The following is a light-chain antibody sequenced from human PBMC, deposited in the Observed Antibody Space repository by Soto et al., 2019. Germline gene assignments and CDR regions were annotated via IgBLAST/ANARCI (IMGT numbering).Light chain of an antibody. CDR1: QSVSSY. CDR2: DSS. Sequence: EIVLTQSPATLSLSTGERATLSCRASQSVSSYLAWYQQKPCQAPRLLIYDSSNRATGIPARFSGSGSGTDFTLTISSLEPEDFAVYYCQQRSNGPITFGQGTRLEIK. V-gene: IGKV3-11*01. J-gene: IGKJ5*01. CDR3: QQRSNGPIT.